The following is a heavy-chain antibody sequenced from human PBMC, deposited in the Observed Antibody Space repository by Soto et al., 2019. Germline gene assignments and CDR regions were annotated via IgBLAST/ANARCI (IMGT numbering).Heavy chain of an antibody. CDR1: GAPYRGFP. CDR2: ISYDGSNK. D-gene: IGHD5-12*01. J-gene: IGHJ2*01. Sequence: PVRSTRVSGASVGAPYRGFPRHLVRPAREKGLEWVAVISYDGSNKYYADSVKGRFTISRDNSKNTLYLQMNSLRAEDTAVYYCAKEGRWLQLGGEWYFDLWGRGTLVTVSS. CDR3: AKEGRWLQLGGEWYFDL. V-gene: IGHV3-30*04.